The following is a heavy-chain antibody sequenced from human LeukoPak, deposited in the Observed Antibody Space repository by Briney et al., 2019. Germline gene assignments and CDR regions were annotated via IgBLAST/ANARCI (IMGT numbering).Heavy chain of an antibody. D-gene: IGHD3-22*01. CDR3: ARALGDRSGYYYVAY. CDR2: INPSGGST. J-gene: IGHJ4*02. CDR1: GYTFTSYY. V-gene: IGHV1-46*01. Sequence: ASVKVSCKASGYTFTSYYMHWVRQAPGQGLEWMGIINPSGGSTSYAQKFQGRVTMTRDTSTSTVYMELSSLRSEDTAVHYCARALGDRSGYYYVAYWGQGTLVTVSS.